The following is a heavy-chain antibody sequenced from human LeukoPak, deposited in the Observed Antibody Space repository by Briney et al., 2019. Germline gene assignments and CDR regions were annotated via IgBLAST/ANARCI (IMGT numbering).Heavy chain of an antibody. V-gene: IGHV1-24*01. J-gene: IGHJ4*02. D-gene: IGHD1-26*01. CDR2: FDPEDGET. CDR1: GYTLTELS. CDR3: ATVDSGSYYVDDY. Sequence: ASVKVSCKVSGYTLTELSMHWVRQAPGKGLEWMGGFDPEDGETIYAQKFQGRVTMTEDTSTDTAYMEPSSLRSEDTAVYYCATVDSGSYYVDDYWGQGTLVTVSS.